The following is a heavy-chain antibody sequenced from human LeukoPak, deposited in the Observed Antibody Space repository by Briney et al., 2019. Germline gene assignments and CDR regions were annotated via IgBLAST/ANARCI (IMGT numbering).Heavy chain of an antibody. CDR2: ISYDGSNK. CDR3: ARGYYDSSGYYFYYYYGMDV. Sequence: GGSLRLSCAASGFTFSSYAMHWVRQAPGKGLEWVAVISYDGSNKYYADSVKGRFTISRDNSKNTLYLQMNSLRAEDTAVYYCARGYYDSSGYYFYYYYGMDVWGQGTTVTVSS. V-gene: IGHV3-30-3*01. D-gene: IGHD3-22*01. J-gene: IGHJ6*02. CDR1: GFTFSSYA.